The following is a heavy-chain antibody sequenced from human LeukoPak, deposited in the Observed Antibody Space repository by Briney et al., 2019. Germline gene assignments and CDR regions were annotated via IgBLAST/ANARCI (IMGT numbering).Heavy chain of an antibody. CDR2: ISWNSGSI. D-gene: IGHD6-19*01. J-gene: IGHJ4*02. CDR1: GFTFDDYA. V-gene: IGHV3-9*01. Sequence: GGSLRLSCAASGFTFDDYAMHWVRQAPGKGLEWVSGISWNSGSIGYADSVKGRFTISRDNAKNSLYLQMNSLRAEDTALYYCAKSDSSGWYGFLDYWGQGTLVTVSS. CDR3: AKSDSSGWYGFLDY.